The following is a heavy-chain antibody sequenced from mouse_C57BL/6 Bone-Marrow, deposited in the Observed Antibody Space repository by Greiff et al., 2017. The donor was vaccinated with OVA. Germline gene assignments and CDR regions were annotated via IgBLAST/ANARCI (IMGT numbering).Heavy chain of an antibody. V-gene: IGHV1-12*01. CDR2: IYPGNGDT. D-gene: IGHD4-1*01. Sequence: SGAELVKAGGSVKMSCKASGYTFTRYNMHWVKQTPRQGLEWIGAIYPGNGDTSYNQKFKGKATLTVDKSSSTAYMQLSSLTSEDSAVYFCARRNWDWDYYAMDYWGQGTSVTVSS. J-gene: IGHJ4*01. CDR1: GYTFTRYN. CDR3: ARRNWDWDYYAMDY.